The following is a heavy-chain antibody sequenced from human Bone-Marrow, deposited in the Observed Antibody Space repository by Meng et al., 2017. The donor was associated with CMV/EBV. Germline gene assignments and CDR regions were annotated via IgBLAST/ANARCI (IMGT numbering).Heavy chain of an antibody. CDR3: ARGRSSWYYFDY. CDR1: GFTFSSYS. Sequence: GESLKISCAASGFTFSSYSMNWVRQAPGKGLEWVSSISSSSSYIYYADSVKGRFTISRDNAKNSLYLQMNSLRAEDTAAYYCARGRSSWYYFDYWGQGTLVTVSS. V-gene: IGHV3-21*01. D-gene: IGHD6-13*01. J-gene: IGHJ4*02. CDR2: ISSSSSYI.